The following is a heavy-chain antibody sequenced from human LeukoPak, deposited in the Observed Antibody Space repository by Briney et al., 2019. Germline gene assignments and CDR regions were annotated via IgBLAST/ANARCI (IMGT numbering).Heavy chain of an antibody. J-gene: IGHJ5*02. Sequence: SETLSLTCTVSGGSISSSSYYWGWIRQPPGKGLEWIGEINHSGSTNYNPSLKSRVTISVDTSKNQFSLKLSSVTAADTAVYYCARHDHDYGDYRSGFDPWGQGTLVTVSS. CDR3: ARHDHDYGDYRSGFDP. CDR2: INHSGST. CDR1: GGSISSSSYY. V-gene: IGHV4-39*01. D-gene: IGHD4-17*01.